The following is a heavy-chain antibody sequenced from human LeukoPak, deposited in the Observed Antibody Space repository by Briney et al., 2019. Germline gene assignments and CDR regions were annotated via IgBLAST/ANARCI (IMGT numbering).Heavy chain of an antibody. Sequence: GGSVTVSCKASAFTFTNYYIHWVRQAPGQGLEWMGSISGCNGSTNYAHTLQGRVTITTDTSTNTPYVHLNNQRAHDTAGYYFARHPLFYSNNWHYYFDRWGQGTLLTASS. CDR1: AFTFTNYY. CDR2: ISGCNGST. D-gene: IGHD1-1*01. CDR3: ARHPLFYSNNWHYYFDR. V-gene: IGHV1-18*04. J-gene: IGHJ4*02.